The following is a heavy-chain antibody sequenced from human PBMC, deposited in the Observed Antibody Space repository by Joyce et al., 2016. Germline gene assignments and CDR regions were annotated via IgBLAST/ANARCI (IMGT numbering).Heavy chain of an antibody. Sequence: VQLVQSGAEVKKPGASVKVSCKASGYTFTSYYIHWVRQAPGQGLEWMGIIKPTGGSATYAQKFQGRVTMTRDTPTSTVYMELRSLRSEDTAVYYCARVTRAAPDYWGQGTLVTVSS. V-gene: IGHV1-46*01. CDR3: ARVTRAAPDY. CDR2: IKPTGGSA. CDR1: GYTFTSYY. D-gene: IGHD2-21*02. J-gene: IGHJ4*02.